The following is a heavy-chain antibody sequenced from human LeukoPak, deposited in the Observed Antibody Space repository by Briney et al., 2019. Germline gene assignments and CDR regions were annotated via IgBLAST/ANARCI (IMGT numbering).Heavy chain of an antibody. CDR2: INHSGST. J-gene: IGHJ4*02. CDR1: GGSFSGYY. Sequence: NPSETLSLTCAVYGGSFSGYYWSWIRQPPGKGLEWIGEINHSGSTNYNPSLKSRVTISVDTSKNQFSLKLSSVTAADTAVYYCARGLDSSGWTYDYWGQGALVTVSS. CDR3: ARGLDSSGWTYDY. V-gene: IGHV4-34*01. D-gene: IGHD6-19*01.